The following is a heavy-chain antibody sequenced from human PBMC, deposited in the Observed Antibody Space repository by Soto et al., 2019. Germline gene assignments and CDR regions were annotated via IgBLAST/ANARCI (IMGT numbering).Heavy chain of an antibody. J-gene: IGHJ4*02. Sequence: EVQLVESGGGLVQPGGSLRLSCAASGFPFSNYWMHWVRQAPGKGLMWVPRINNDGSYTTDADSVKGRFTISRDNAKSTLYLQMNSLRAEDTAVYYCAKDFAGDFDYWGQGILVTVSS. D-gene: IGHD4-17*01. CDR3: AKDFAGDFDY. CDR1: GFPFSNYW. CDR2: INNDGSYT. V-gene: IGHV3-74*01.